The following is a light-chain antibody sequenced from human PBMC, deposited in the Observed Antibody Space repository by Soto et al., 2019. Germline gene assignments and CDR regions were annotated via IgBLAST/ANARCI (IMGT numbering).Light chain of an antibody. CDR1: SSDVGGYNY. Sequence: QSALTQPASVSGSPGQSITISCTGTSSDVGGYNYVSWYQQHPGKAPKLMIYEVSNRPSGVSNRLSGSKSGNTASLTISGLQADDEADYYCSSYTSSSTLVVFGGGTKLTVL. V-gene: IGLV2-14*01. CDR2: EVS. CDR3: SSYTSSSTLVV. J-gene: IGLJ2*01.